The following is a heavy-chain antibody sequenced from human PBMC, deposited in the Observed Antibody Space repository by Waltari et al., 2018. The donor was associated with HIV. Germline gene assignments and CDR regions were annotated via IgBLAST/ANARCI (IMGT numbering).Heavy chain of an antibody. D-gene: IGHD1-26*01. V-gene: IGHV1-69*12. Sequence: QVQLVQSGAEVKKPGSSVKVSCKASGGTFSSYAINWVRQAPGPGLEWMGVFIPLCGKADYAQKYQGRVTITADESTTTAYMELSSLRSDDTAVYYCARVSGSYLLYYYFDSWGQGTLVTVSS. CDR3: ARVSGSYLLYYYFDS. CDR2: FIPLCGKA. CDR1: GGTFSSYA. J-gene: IGHJ4*02.